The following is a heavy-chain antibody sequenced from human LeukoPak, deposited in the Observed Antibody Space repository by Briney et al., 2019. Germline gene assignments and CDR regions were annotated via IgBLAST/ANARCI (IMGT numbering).Heavy chain of an antibody. CDR3: ARGWDYGSKPDFDP. V-gene: IGHV4-38-2*02. J-gene: IGHJ5*02. D-gene: IGHD3-10*01. CDR1: GYSISSGYY. Sequence: SETLSLTCSVSGYSISSGYYCGWIRQPPGKGREWIGSIYHSGSTYYNPSLKSRVTISVDTSKNQFSLKLSSVTAADTAVYYCARGWDYGSKPDFDPWGQGTLVTVSS. CDR2: IYHSGST.